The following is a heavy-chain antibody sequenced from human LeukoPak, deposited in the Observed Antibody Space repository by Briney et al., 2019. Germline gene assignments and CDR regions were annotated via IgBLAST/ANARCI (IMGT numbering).Heavy chain of an antibody. J-gene: IGHJ5*02. Sequence: ASVKVSCKASGYTFTSYYMHWERQAPGQRLEWMGRINAGNGNTKYSQKFQGRVTITRDTSASTAYMELSSLRSEDTAVYYCARVGAVGAMVNPWGQGTLVTVSS. D-gene: IGHD5-18*01. CDR3: ARVGAVGAMVNP. V-gene: IGHV1-3*01. CDR1: GYTFTSYY. CDR2: INAGNGNT.